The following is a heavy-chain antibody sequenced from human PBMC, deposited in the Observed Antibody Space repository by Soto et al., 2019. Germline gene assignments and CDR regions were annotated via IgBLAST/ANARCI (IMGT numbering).Heavy chain of an antibody. J-gene: IGHJ4*02. CDR1: GFTFSNAW. V-gene: IGHV3-15*01. CDR3: TPVAATAPWYFDY. CDR2: IKSKTDGGTT. Sequence: GGSLRLSCAASGFTFSNAWMSWVRQAPGKGLEWVGRIKSKTDGGTTDYAAPVKGRFTISRDDSKNTLYLQMNSLKTEDTAVYYCTPVAATAPWYFDYWGQGTLVAVSS. D-gene: IGHD2-15*01.